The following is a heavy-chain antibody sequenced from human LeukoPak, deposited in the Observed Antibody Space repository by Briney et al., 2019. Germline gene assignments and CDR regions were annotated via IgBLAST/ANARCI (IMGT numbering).Heavy chain of an antibody. Sequence: GGSLRLSCAASGFTFTSYAMNWVRQAPGKGLEWVSYISSSGSTIYYADSVKGRFTISRDNAKNSLYLQMNSLRAEDTSVYYCARDGWYMDVWGKGTTVTVSS. V-gene: IGHV3-48*03. CDR1: GFTFTSYA. D-gene: IGHD2-2*03. CDR3: ARDGWYMDV. CDR2: ISSSGSTI. J-gene: IGHJ6*03.